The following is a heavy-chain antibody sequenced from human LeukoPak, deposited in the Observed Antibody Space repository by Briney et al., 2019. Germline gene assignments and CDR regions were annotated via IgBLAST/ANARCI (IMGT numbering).Heavy chain of an antibody. CDR3: ATASNYDILTGYYREYNWFDP. CDR1: GYTFTELS. D-gene: IGHD3-9*01. J-gene: IGHJ5*02. CDR2: FDPEDGET. Sequence: ASVKVSCKVSGYTFTELSMHWVRQAPGKGLEWMGGFDPEDGETIYAQKFQGRVTMTEDTSTDTAYMELSSLRSEDTAVYYCATASNYDILTGYYREYNWFDPWGQGTLVTVSS. V-gene: IGHV1-24*01.